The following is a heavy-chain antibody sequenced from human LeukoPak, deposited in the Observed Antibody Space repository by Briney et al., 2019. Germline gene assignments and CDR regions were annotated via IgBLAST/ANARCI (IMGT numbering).Heavy chain of an antibody. V-gene: IGHV3-7*05. CDR3: ARDSGLTTVTTYWDY. Sequence: GGSLRLSCASSGFTFSTYWLTWVRQAPGKGLEWVANIREDGSEEYYVDSVKGRFTVSRDNAKNSLYLQMNSLRAEDTAVYYCARDSGLTTVTTYWDYWGQGTLVTVSS. D-gene: IGHD4-17*01. CDR2: IREDGSEE. J-gene: IGHJ4*02. CDR1: GFTFSTYW.